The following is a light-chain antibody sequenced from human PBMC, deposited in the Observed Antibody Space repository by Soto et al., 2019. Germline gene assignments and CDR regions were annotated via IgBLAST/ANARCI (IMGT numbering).Light chain of an antibody. J-gene: IGLJ1*01. CDR1: RSDIGDSNF. Sequence: QSALTQPASVSLSPGQSVTISCTGPRSDIGDSNFISWYQQSPGKAPRLLIYEVNNRPSGVSRRFSGSKAGNTASLTISGLLEDDEADYFCASFRSGTILVFGSGTKVTVL. CDR2: EVN. V-gene: IGLV2-14*01. CDR3: ASFRSGTILV.